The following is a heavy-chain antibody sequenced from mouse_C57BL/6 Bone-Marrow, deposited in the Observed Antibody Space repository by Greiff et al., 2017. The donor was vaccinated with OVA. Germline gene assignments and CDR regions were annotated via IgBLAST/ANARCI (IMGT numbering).Heavy chain of an antibody. V-gene: IGHV5-6*01. Sequence: VQLQQSGGDLVKPGGSLKLSCAASGFTFSSYGMSWVRQTPDKRLEWVATISSGGSYTYYPDSVKGRFTISRDNAKNTLYLQMSSLKSEDTAMYYYARPGSGGTEFAYWGQGTLVTVSA. J-gene: IGHJ3*01. D-gene: IGHD3-2*02. CDR2: ISSGGSYT. CDR1: GFTFSSYG. CDR3: ARPGSGGTEFAY.